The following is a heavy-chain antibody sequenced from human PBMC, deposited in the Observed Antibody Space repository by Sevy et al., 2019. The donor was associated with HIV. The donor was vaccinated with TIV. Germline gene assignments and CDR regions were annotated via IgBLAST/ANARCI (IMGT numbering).Heavy chain of an antibody. CDR3: ARPYGSGSWEAFDI. D-gene: IGHD3-10*01. J-gene: IGHJ3*02. CDR1: GFSFRTYT. V-gene: IGHV3-21*01. CDR2: ISYSSNYI. Sequence: GGSLRLSCAASGFSFRTYTMNWVRQAPGKGLEWVSSISYSSNYIYYADSVKGRFTISRDNAKNSLYLQMNNLRAEDTAMYYCARPYGSGSWEAFDIWGQGTMVTVSS.